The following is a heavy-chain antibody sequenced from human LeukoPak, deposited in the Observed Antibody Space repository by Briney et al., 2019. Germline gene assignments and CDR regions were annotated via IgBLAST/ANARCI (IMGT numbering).Heavy chain of an antibody. D-gene: IGHD2-2*01. Sequence: GGSLRLSCAASGFTFSSYSMNWVRQAPGKGLAWVSSISSSSSYIYYADSVKGRFTISRDNAKNSLYLQMNSLRAEDTAVYYCARDRGPAAPRTLCDYWGQGTLVTVSS. CDR1: GFTFSSYS. CDR2: ISSSSSYI. J-gene: IGHJ4*02. CDR3: ARDRGPAAPRTLCDY. V-gene: IGHV3-21*01.